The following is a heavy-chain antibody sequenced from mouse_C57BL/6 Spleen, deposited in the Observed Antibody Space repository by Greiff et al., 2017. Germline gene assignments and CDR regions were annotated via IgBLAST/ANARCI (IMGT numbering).Heavy chain of an antibody. V-gene: IGHV2-2*01. CDR3: ARTAGYYGYFDV. CDR1: GFSLTSYG. Sequence: VKVEESGPGLVQPSQSLSITCTVSGFSLTSYGVHWVRQSPGKGLEWLGVIWSGGSTDYNAAFISRLSISKDNSKSQVFFKMNSLQADDTAIYYCARTAGYYGYFDVWGTGTTVTVSS. D-gene: IGHD2-2*01. CDR2: IWSGGST. J-gene: IGHJ1*03.